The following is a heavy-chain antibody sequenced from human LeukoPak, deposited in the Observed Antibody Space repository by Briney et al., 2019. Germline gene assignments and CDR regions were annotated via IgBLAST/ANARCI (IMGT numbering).Heavy chain of an antibody. Sequence: RGSLRLSCAASGCTFSSYAMSWVRQAPGKGLEWVSAISGSGGSTYYADPVKGRFTISRDNSKNTLYLQMNSLRAEDTAVYYCAKTRFGESGFDYWGQGTLVTVSS. CDR3: AKTRFGESGFDY. J-gene: IGHJ4*02. CDR2: ISGSGGST. V-gene: IGHV3-23*01. CDR1: GCTFSSYA. D-gene: IGHD3-10*01.